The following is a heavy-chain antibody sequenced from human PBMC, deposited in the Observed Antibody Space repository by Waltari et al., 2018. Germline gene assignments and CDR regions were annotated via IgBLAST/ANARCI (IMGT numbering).Heavy chain of an antibody. CDR2: MNPNSGNT. Sequence: QVQLVQSGAEVKKPGASVKVSCKASGYTFISYDINWVRQATGQGLEWMGWMNPNSGNTGYAQKFQGRVTITRNTSISTAYMELSSLRSEDTAVYYCARAEKKEGQQQLVRRNWFDPWGQGTLVTVSS. J-gene: IGHJ5*02. CDR1: GYTFISYD. CDR3: ARAEKKEGQQQLVRRNWFDP. D-gene: IGHD6-13*01. V-gene: IGHV1-8*03.